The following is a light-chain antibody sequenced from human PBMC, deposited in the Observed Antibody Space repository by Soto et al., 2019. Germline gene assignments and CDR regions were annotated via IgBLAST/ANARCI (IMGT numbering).Light chain of an antibody. Sequence: QSALTQPPSASGSPGQSVTISCTGTYSDVGGSNYVSWYQQHPGKAPKLVIYEVIQRPSGVPDRFSGSRSGNTASLTVSRIQAEDEADYYCSSNVVGTNLKIFGGGTKLTVL. J-gene: IGLJ2*01. V-gene: IGLV2-8*01. CDR3: SSNVVGTNLKI. CDR2: EVI. CDR1: YSDVGGSNY.